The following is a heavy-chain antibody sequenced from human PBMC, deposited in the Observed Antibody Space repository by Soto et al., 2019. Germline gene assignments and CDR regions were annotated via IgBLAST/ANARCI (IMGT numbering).Heavy chain of an antibody. D-gene: IGHD1-1*01. CDR2: VYYRGSV. CDR1: GGSITSSNYY. Sequence: SDTLSLTCSVSGGSITSSNYYWGWIRQPPGKGLELVGSVYYRGSVYSNPSLKGRVNISIDMSKNQFSLNLTSMTDADTAVYYCERPGRVNWDALDXWGPGTMVTVS. V-gene: IGHV4-39*01. CDR3: ERPGRVNWDALDX. J-gene: IGHJ3*01.